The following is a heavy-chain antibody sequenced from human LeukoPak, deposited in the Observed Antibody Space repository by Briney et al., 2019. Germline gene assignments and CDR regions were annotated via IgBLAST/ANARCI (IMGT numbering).Heavy chain of an antibody. Sequence: PSETLSLTCTVAGGPFSSGNNYWPWIRQPPGEGLEWIGYIYYTGSTNYNPSLKSRVTISVDTSKNQFSLKLSSVTAADTAVYYCARSYYDSSGYTPAIDYWGQGTLVTVSS. CDR1: GGPFSSGNNY. V-gene: IGHV4-61*01. D-gene: IGHD3-22*01. CDR3: ARSYYDSSGYTPAIDY. J-gene: IGHJ4*02. CDR2: IYYTGST.